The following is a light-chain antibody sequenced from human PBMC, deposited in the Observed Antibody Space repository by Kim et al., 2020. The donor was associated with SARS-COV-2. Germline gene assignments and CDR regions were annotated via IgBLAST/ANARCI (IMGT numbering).Light chain of an antibody. J-gene: IGKJ1*01. CDR1: QDIGNY. CDR3: QKYDSAPWT. V-gene: IGKV1-27*01. CDR2: SAS. Sequence: DIQMTQSPSSLSASLGDVVTITCRATQDIGNYLAWYQQKPGEPPKLLIYSASTLQSGVPSRFGGRGSGTDFTLTISSLQPEDVATYYCQKYDSAPWTFGQGTKVDIK.